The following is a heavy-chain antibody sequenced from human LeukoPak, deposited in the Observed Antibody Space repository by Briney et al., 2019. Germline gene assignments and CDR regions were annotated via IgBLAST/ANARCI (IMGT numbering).Heavy chain of an antibody. Sequence: GASVKASCKASGYTFTSYGISWVRQAPGQGLEWMGWISAYNGDTNYAQKLQGRVTMTTDTSTSTAYMELRSLRSDDTAVFYCARGGYSSGWYWDGLDDYYYYGLDVWGQGTTVTVSS. CDR2: ISAYNGDT. CDR3: ARGGYSSGWYWDGLDDYYYYGLDV. V-gene: IGHV1-18*01. J-gene: IGHJ6*02. CDR1: GYTFTSYG. D-gene: IGHD6-19*01.